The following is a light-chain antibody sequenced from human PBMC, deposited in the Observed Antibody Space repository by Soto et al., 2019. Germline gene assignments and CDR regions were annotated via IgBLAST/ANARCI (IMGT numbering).Light chain of an antibody. CDR1: SSDVGGYNF. J-gene: IGLJ1*01. Sequence: QSALTQPASVSGSPGQTITISCTGTSSDVGGYNFVSWYQQYSGKAPKLMIYEVSNRPSGVSYRFSGSKAVNTASLTISGLQAEDEADYYCSSYASSDTYVFGNGTKLTVL. V-gene: IGLV2-14*01. CDR3: SSYASSDTYV. CDR2: EVS.